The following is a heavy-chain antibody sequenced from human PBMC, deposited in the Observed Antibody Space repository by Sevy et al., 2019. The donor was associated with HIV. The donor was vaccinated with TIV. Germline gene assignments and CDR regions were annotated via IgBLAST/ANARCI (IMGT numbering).Heavy chain of an antibody. J-gene: IGHJ6*02. V-gene: IGHV1-18*01. CDR1: GYTFTKYG. CDR2: ISAYNDNT. Sequence: ASVKVSCKASGYTFTKYGISWVRQAPGQGLEWMGWISAYNDNTNYAQKLQGRVTMTTDTSTITAYMELRSLRSDDTAVYYCARDRNNYDSTGYPKGVDVWGQGTTVTVSS. D-gene: IGHD3-22*01. CDR3: ARDRNNYDSTGYPKGVDV.